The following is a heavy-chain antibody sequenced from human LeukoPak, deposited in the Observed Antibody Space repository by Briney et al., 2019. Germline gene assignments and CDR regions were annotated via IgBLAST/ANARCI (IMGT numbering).Heavy chain of an antibody. CDR2: IYYSGST. CDR3: ARLEWELNFDY. V-gene: IGHV4-59*08. Sequence: SETLSLTCTVSGGSVSTYYWNWIRQSPGKGLEWIGNIYYSGSTNYNPSLKSRVTISVDTSKNQFSLKLSSVTAADTAVYYCARLEWELNFDYWGQGTLVTVSS. CDR1: GGSVSTYY. D-gene: IGHD1-26*01. J-gene: IGHJ4*02.